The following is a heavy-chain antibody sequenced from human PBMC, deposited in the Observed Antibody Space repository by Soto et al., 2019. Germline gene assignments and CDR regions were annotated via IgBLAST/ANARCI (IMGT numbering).Heavy chain of an antibody. CDR3: ATHSGCTNGVCWDYYGMDV. CDR2: IYYSGST. V-gene: IGHV4-39*01. J-gene: IGHJ6*02. D-gene: IGHD2-8*01. CDR1: GGSISSSSYY. Sequence: QLQLQESGPGLVKPSETLSLTCTVTGGSISSSSYYWGWIRQPPGKGLEWIGSIYYSGSTYYNPSLKSRVTISVDTSKNQFSLKLSSVTAADTAVYYCATHSGCTNGVCWDYYGMDVWGQGTTVTVSS.